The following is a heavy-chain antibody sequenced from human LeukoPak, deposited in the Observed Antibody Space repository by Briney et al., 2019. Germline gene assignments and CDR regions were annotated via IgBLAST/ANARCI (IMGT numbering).Heavy chain of an antibody. Sequence: ASVKVSCKASGYTFISYDINWVRQATGQGLEWMGWMNPNSDNTVYAQKFQGRVTITRNTSISTAYMELSSLRSEDTAVYYCARGGSSGWHFGNYYYYYMDVWGKGTTVTVSS. V-gene: IGHV1-8*03. D-gene: IGHD6-19*01. CDR2: MNPNSDNT. J-gene: IGHJ6*03. CDR3: ARGGSSGWHFGNYYYYYMDV. CDR1: GYTFISYD.